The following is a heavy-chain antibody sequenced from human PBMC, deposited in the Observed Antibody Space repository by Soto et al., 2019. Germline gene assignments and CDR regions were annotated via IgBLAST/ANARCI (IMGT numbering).Heavy chain of an antibody. CDR1: GFIFSTYD. D-gene: IGHD2-15*01. J-gene: IGHJ5*02. CDR3: ARGRSNDFRRTPPPKFDP. V-gene: IGHV3-13*01. Sequence: PGGSLRLSCVASGFIFSTYDMYWVRQVAGKSLEWVAGIGTLGDTFYIESVKGRFAISRENAKSSVYLQMNNLRAGDTAVYFCARGRSNDFRRTPPPKFDPWGQGTLVTVSS. CDR2: IGTLGDT.